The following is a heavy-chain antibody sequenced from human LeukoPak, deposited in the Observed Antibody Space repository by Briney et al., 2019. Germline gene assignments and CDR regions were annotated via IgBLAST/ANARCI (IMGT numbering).Heavy chain of an antibody. CDR3: ARAPYFDFWTGYYFDY. CDR2: IFYSGTT. D-gene: IGHD3-3*01. CDR1: GGSISSYY. Sequence: SETLSLTCTVSGGSISSYYWSWIRQPPGKGLEWIGFIFYSGTTNYKPSLNSRVTISVDTSKNQFSLKLSSVTAADTAVYYCARAPYFDFWTGYYFDYWGQGTLVTVS. V-gene: IGHV4-59*01. J-gene: IGHJ4*02.